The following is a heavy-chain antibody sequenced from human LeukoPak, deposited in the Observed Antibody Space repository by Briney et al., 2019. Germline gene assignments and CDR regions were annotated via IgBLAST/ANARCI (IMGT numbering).Heavy chain of an antibody. V-gene: IGHV7-4-1*02. J-gene: IGHJ3*01. CDR2: ISTNTGNP. Sequence: ASVKVSCEASGYIFTNYAISWVRQAPGQGLEWMGWISTNTGNPTYAQGLTGRFVFSLDTSVSTAYLQISSLKAEDTAVYYCARARAPVGAFDFWGQGTMVTVSS. CDR1: GYIFTNYA. D-gene: IGHD3-16*01. CDR3: ARARAPVGAFDF.